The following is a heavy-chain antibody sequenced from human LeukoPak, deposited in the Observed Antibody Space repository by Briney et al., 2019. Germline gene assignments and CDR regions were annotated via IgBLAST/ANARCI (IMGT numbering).Heavy chain of an antibody. CDR1: GFTLSSYA. D-gene: IGHD2-2*01. Sequence: SGGSLRLSCAASGFTLSSYAMSWVRQAPGKGLEWLSPISGSGGSTYDADSVKGRFTISRDNSKNTLYLQMNSLRAEDTAVYYCAKEPANRYCSSTSCSTGYWGQGTLVTVSS. J-gene: IGHJ4*02. CDR2: ISGSGGST. CDR3: AKEPANRYCSSTSCSTGY. V-gene: IGHV3-23*01.